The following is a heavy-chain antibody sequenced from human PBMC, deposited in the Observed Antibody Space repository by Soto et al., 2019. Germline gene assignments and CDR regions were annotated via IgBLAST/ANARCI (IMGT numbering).Heavy chain of an antibody. CDR1: GFAFSGST. J-gene: IGHJ6*02. Sequence: PGGSLRLSCAGSGFAFSGSTIHWVRQASGKGLEWVGRIRSKANSYATAYAASVKGRFIISRDDSKTTAYLQMSSLKIEDTAVYYYYAMDVWGQGTTVTVSS. V-gene: IGHV3-73*01. CDR3: YAMDV. CDR2: IRSKANSYAT.